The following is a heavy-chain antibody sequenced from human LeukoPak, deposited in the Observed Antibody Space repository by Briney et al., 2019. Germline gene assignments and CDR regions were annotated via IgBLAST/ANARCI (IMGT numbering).Heavy chain of an antibody. J-gene: IGHJ6*03. CDR3: AKYYDFWSGHYYMDV. Sequence: GGSLRLSCAASGFTFGSYGMNWVRQAPGKGLEWVSVIYSGGSTYYADSVKGRFTISRDNSKNTLYLQMNSLRAEDTAVYYCAKYYDFWSGHYYMDVWGKGTTVTVSS. D-gene: IGHD3-3*01. V-gene: IGHV3-53*01. CDR1: GFTFGSYG. CDR2: IYSGGST.